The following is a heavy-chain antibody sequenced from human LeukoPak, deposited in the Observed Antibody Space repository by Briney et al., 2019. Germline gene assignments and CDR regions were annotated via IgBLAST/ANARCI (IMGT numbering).Heavy chain of an antibody. Sequence: KPSETLSLTCAVPGYSISSGYYWGWIRQPPGKGLEWIGGIYHSGSTYYNPSLKSRVTISVDTSKNQFSLKLSSVTAADTAVYYCASHYYDFWSGYPHHFDYWGQGTLVTVSS. CDR2: IYHSGST. D-gene: IGHD3-3*01. V-gene: IGHV4-38-2*01. CDR1: GYSISSGYY. CDR3: ASHYYDFWSGYPHHFDY. J-gene: IGHJ4*02.